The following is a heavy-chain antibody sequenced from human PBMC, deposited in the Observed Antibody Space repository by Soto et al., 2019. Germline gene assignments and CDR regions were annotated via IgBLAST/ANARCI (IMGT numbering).Heavy chain of an antibody. Sequence: EVQLVESGGTLVQPGRSLRLSCSASGFTFDDYAMDWVRQAPGKGLEWVSGISWNSGRIGYADSVKGRFTISRDNAKNSLYLQMNSLRAEDTALYYCAKSLAEDLPRWDVWGRGTLVTV. CDR2: ISWNSGRI. CDR1: GFTFDDYA. D-gene: IGHD3-3*02. V-gene: IGHV3-9*01. CDR3: AKSLAEDLPRWDV. J-gene: IGHJ2*01.